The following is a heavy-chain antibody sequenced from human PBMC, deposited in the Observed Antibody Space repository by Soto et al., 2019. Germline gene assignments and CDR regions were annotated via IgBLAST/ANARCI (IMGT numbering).Heavy chain of an antibody. CDR1: GGSISSYY. CDR2: IYYSGST. D-gene: IGHD3-22*01. V-gene: IGHV4-59*12. Sequence: SETLSLTCTVSGGSISSYYWSWIRQPPGKGLEWIGYIYYSGSTYYNPSLKSRVTISVDTSKNQFSLKLSSVTAADTAVYYCARDRGPSSGYYPYWFDPWGQGTLVTVSS. J-gene: IGHJ5*02. CDR3: ARDRGPSSGYYPYWFDP.